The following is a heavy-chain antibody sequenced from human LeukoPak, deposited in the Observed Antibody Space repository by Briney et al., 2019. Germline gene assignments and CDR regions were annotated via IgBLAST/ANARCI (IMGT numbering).Heavy chain of an antibody. CDR3: ARESIAVAGAPFDY. D-gene: IGHD6-19*01. V-gene: IGHV3-48*03. J-gene: IGHJ4*02. CDR1: GFTFSSYE. CDR2: ISSGSTI. Sequence: QPGGSLRLSCAACGFTFSSYEMNWVRQAPGKGLEWVSYISSGSTIYDADSVKGRFTISRDNAKNSLYLQMNSLRAEDTAVYYCARESIAVAGAPFDYWGQGTLVTVSA.